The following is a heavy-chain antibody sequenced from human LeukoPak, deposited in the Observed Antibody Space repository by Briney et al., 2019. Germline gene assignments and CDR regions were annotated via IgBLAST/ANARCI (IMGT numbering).Heavy chain of an antibody. V-gene: IGHV5-51*01. CDR1: DDRLTNYC. CDR2: IYPGDSDT. CDR3: VIVFLPAADY. D-gene: IGHD2-2*01. J-gene: IGHJ4*02. Sequence: PGEALKIYSTATDDRLTNYCIGWVRQMPGKGLEWMGIIYPGDSDTRYSPSFQGQVTISADKSISTAYLQWSSLKASGTALYYCVIVFLPAADYWGQGTLVTVSS.